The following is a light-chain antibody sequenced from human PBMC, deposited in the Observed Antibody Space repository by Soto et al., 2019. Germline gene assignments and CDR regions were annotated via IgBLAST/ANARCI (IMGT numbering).Light chain of an antibody. V-gene: IGLV2-11*01. CDR3: CSYAGTYTFVV. Sequence: QSAPTQPRSVSGSPGQSVTISCTGTSHDVGGYDYVSWYQQSPGKAPKLIIYDVIERPSGVPDRFSGSKSGNTASLTISGVQAEDEGEYYCCSYAGTYTFVVFGGGTQLTVL. CDR2: DVI. CDR1: SHDVGGYDY. J-gene: IGLJ2*01.